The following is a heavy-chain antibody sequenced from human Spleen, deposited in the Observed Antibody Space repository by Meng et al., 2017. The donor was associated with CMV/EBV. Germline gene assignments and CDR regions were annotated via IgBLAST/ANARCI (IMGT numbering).Heavy chain of an antibody. CDR1: GFTFNDYA. J-gene: IGHJ4*02. D-gene: IGHD5-18*01. Sequence: GESLKISCAASGFTFNDYAMHWVRQAPGKGLEWVAFIRYDGSSKYYADSVKGRFTISRDNSKNMVYLQMKSLRADDTARYYCAKTLNGYGGEDSWGQGTLVTVSS. CDR3: AKTLNGYGGEDS. CDR2: IRYDGSSK. V-gene: IGHV3-30*02.